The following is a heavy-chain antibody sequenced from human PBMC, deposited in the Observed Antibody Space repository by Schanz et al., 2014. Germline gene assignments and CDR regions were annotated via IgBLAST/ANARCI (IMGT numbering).Heavy chain of an antibody. J-gene: IGHJ4*02. D-gene: IGHD1-1*01. CDR1: GFTFSNYS. Sequence: EVQLVESGGGLVKPGGSLRLSCAASGFTFSNYSMNWVRQTPGKGLEWVSSINSPSSYIFYADSVQGRFTISRDNSKNALYLQMDSLRAEDTAVYYCAKGMERLPVYFHYWGQGTLVNVSS. V-gene: IGHV3-21*06. CDR2: INSPSSYI. CDR3: AKGMERLPVYFHY.